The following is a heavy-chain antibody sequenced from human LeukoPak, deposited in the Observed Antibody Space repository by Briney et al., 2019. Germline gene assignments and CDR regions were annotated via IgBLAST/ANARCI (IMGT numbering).Heavy chain of an antibody. CDR1: GYTFTGYY. V-gene: IGHV1-2*04. Sequence: ASVKVSCKDSGYTFTGYYMHWVRQAPGQGLEWMGWINPNSGGTNYAQKFQGWVTMARDTSTSTAYMELSRLRSDDTAVYYCARLWFGDGSGAFDIWGQGTMVTVSS. D-gene: IGHD3-10*01. CDR3: ARLWFGDGSGAFDI. J-gene: IGHJ3*02. CDR2: INPNSGGT.